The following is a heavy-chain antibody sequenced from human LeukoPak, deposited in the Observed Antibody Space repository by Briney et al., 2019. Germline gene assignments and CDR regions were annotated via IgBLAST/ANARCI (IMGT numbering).Heavy chain of an antibody. Sequence: GGSLILSCVVSGFSFSNYWMDWVRQAPGKGLECVAFIKQDGSETAYADSVKGRFTISRDNAKNSLYLQMNSLRVEDTAVYYCATRGDLSWFGALRHWSQGTLVCICS. V-gene: IGHV3-7*01. CDR2: IKQDGSET. CDR1: GFSFSNYW. D-gene: IGHD3-16*02. J-gene: IGHJ4*02. CDR3: ATRGDLSWFGALRH.